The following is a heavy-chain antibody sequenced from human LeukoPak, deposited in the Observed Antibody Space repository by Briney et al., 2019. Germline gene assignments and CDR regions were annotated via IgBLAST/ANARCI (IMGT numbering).Heavy chain of an antibody. Sequence: GGSLRLSCTASGFTFGDYAMSWVRQAPGKGLEWVGFVRSKAHGGTTQYAASVKGRFTISRDDSKSIAYLQMNSLKTDDTAVYYCTRGTSGYYTSADYWGQGTLVTVSS. CDR3: TRGTSGYYTSADY. CDR1: GFTFGDYA. V-gene: IGHV3-49*04. D-gene: IGHD3-22*01. CDR2: VRSKAHGGTT. J-gene: IGHJ4*02.